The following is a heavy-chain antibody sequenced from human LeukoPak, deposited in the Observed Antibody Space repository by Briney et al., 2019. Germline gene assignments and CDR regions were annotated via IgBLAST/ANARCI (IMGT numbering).Heavy chain of an antibody. CDR2: IIPIFGTA. D-gene: IGHD5-24*01. CDR1: GGTFSSYA. V-gene: IGHV1-69*13. Sequence: SVKVSCKASGGTFSSYAISWVRQAPGQGLEWMGGIIPIFGTANYTQKFQGRVTITADESTSTAYMELSSLRSEDTAVYYCASRDGYNFVDYWGQGTLVTVSS. CDR3: ASRDGYNFVDY. J-gene: IGHJ4*02.